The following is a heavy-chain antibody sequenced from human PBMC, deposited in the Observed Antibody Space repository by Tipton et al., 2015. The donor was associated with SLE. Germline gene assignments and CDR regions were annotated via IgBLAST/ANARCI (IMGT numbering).Heavy chain of an antibody. CDR2: IYYSGST. D-gene: IGHD3-16*01. V-gene: IGHV4-59*08. Sequence: TLSLTCTVSGGSISSYYWSWIRQPPGKGLEWIGYIYYSGSTNYNPSLKSRATISVDTSKNQFSLKLSSVTAADTAVYYCARLMINRGNWFDPWGQGTLVTVSS. CDR1: GGSISSYY. J-gene: IGHJ5*02. CDR3: ARLMINRGNWFDP.